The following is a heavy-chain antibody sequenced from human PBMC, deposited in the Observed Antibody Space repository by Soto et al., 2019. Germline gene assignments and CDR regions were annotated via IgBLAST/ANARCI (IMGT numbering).Heavy chain of an antibody. CDR2: INAGNGNT. V-gene: IGHV1-3*05. Sequence: QVQLVQSGAEEKKPGASVKVSCKASGYTFTSYAMHWVRQAPGQRLEWMGWINAGNGNTEYSQKFQRRVTITRDTSASTIYVELSSLRAEDTAVYYCATAASDSGLDGWGQGTTVTVSS. CDR3: ATAASDSGLDG. CDR1: GYTFTSYA. J-gene: IGHJ6*02.